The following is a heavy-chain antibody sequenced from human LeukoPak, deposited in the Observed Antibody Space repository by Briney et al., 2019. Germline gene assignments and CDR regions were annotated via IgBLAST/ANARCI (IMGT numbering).Heavy chain of an antibody. J-gene: IGHJ5*02. CDR2: INHSGST. CDR3: ARLGASGYRWFDP. Sequence: PSETLSLTCAVYGGSFSGYYWSWIRQPPGKGLEWIGEINHSGSTNYNPSLKSRVTISVDTSKNQFSLKLSSVTAADTAVYYCARLGASGYRWFDPWGQGTLVTVSS. D-gene: IGHD1-1*01. V-gene: IGHV4-34*01. CDR1: GGSFSGYY.